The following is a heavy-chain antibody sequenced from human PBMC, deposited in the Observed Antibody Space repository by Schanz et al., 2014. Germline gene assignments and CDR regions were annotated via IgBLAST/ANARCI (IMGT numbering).Heavy chain of an antibody. CDR1: GFTVSSNY. Sequence: EVQLVESGGGLIQPGGSLRLSCAASGFTVSSNYMSWVRQAPGKGLEWVSVIYTIGSTDYADSVRGRFTISRDNSKNTLELQMNILRPEDTAVYYCARAVPDNNGYQGPFDHWGQGTLVTVSS. D-gene: IGHD3-22*01. CDR2: IYTIGST. CDR3: ARAVPDNNGYQGPFDH. J-gene: IGHJ4*02. V-gene: IGHV3-53*01.